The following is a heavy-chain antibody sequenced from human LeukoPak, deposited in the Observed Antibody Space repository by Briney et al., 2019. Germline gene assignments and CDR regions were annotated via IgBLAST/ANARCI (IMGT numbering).Heavy chain of an antibody. Sequence: PSETLSPTCAVYCGSFSGYYWSWIRQPPGKGLEWIGEINHSGSTNYNPSLKSRVTISVDTSKNQFSLKLSSVTAADTAVYYCATRESLLWFGELSRYYYMDVWGKGTTVTVS. V-gene: IGHV4-34*01. D-gene: IGHD3-10*01. CDR3: ATRESLLWFGELSRYYYMDV. J-gene: IGHJ6*03. CDR2: INHSGST. CDR1: CGSFSGYY.